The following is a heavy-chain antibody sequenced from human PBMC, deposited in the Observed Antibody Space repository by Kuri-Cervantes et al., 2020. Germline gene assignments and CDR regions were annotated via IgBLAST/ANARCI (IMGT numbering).Heavy chain of an antibody. CDR2: ISSSSSYI. D-gene: IGHD6-13*01. CDR1: GFTFGDYA. J-gene: IGHJ3*02. V-gene: IGHV3-21*03. CDR3: ARVSAAGPDAFDI. Sequence: GESLKISCAASGFTFGDYAMHWVRQAPGKGLEWVSSISSSSSYIYYADSVKGRFTISRDNAKNSLYLQMNSLRAEDTAVYYCARVSAAGPDAFDIWGQGTMVTVSS.